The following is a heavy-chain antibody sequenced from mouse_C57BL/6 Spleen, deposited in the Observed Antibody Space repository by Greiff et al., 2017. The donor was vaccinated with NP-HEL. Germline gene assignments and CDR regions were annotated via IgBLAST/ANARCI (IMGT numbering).Heavy chain of an antibody. D-gene: IGHD2-3*01. V-gene: IGHV1-26*01. CDR2: INPNNGGT. CDR3: ARSHYDDGV. Sequence: EVQLQQSGPELVKPGASVKISCKASGYTFTDYYMNWVKQSHGKSLEWIGDINPNNGGTSYNQKFKGKATLTVDKSSSTAYMELRSLTSEDSAVYYCARSHYDDGVWGQGTTLTGSS. J-gene: IGHJ2*01. CDR1: GYTFTDYY.